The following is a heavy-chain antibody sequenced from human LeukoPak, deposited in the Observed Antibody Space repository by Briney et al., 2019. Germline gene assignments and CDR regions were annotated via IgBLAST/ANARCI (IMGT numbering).Heavy chain of an antibody. CDR3: ARGIVAGKHAFDI. V-gene: IGHV4-39*07. J-gene: IGHJ3*02. D-gene: IGHD1-26*01. CDR1: GGSISCSSYS. CDR2: IYYSGST. Sequence: SESVSLTCTVSGGSISCSSYSWGWIRQPPGKGLEWIGSIYYSGSTNYNPSLKSRVTISVDTSKNQFSLKLSSVTAADTAVYYCARGIVAGKHAFDIWGQGTIVTVSS.